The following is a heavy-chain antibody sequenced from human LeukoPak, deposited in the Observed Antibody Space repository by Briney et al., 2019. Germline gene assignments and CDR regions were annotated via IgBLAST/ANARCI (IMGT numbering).Heavy chain of an antibody. J-gene: IGHJ4*02. CDR2: IYYSGST. CDR1: GVSISSYY. D-gene: IGHD4-17*01. Sequence: PSETLSLTCTVSGVSISSYYWSWLRQPPGKGLEWFGYIYYSGSTNYTPSLKSRVTISVDTSNNHFSLKLISVTAADTAVYYCARDSGYGDPFDYWGQGTLVTVSS. V-gene: IGHV4-59*01. CDR3: ARDSGYGDPFDY.